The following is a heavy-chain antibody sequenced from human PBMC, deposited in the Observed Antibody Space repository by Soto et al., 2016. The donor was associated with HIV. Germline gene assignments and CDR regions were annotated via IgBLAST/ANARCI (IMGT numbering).Heavy chain of an antibody. D-gene: IGHD6-19*01. CDR1: GDSISSSSYY. J-gene: IGHJ5*02. CDR2: IYYSGTT. CDR3: ARHLYWSDIGVAGTWGWFDP. Sequence: QLQLQESGPRLVKPSETLSLTCSVSGDSISSSSYYWGWIRQPPGKGLEWIGSIYYSGTTYYNPSLKSRVTISVDTSKNQFSLKLSSVTAADTAIFYXARHLYWSDIGVAGTWGWFDPGAREPGHRLL. V-gene: IGHV4-39*01.